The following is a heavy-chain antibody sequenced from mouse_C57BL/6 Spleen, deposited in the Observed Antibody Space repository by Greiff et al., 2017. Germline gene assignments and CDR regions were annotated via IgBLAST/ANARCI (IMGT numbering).Heavy chain of an antibody. V-gene: IGHV1-55*01. CDR2: IYPGSGST. CDR1: GYTFTSYW. Sequence: QVQLQQPGAELVKPGASVKMSCKASGYTFTSYWITWVKQRPGQGLEWIGDIYPGSGSTNYNEKFKSKATLTVDTSSSTAYMQLSSLTSEDSAVYYCARPHYDGNYGFAYWGQGTLVTVSA. CDR3: ARPHYDGNYGFAY. D-gene: IGHD2-1*01. J-gene: IGHJ3*01.